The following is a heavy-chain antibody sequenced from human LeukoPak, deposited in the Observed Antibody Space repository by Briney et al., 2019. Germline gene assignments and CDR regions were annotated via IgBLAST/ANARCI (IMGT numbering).Heavy chain of an antibody. CDR2: ISTSSTTI. D-gene: IGHD1/OR15-1a*01. CDR1: GFTFTAYS. J-gene: IGHJ4*02. V-gene: IGHV3-48*01. Sequence: GGSLRLSCAASGFTFTAYSMNWVRQAPGQGLEWISYISTSSTTIYYRDSVKGRFAISRDNDKNSLYLQMSNLRVEDTAVYYCARNDWDIDYWGQGTLLTVAS. CDR3: ARNDWDIDY.